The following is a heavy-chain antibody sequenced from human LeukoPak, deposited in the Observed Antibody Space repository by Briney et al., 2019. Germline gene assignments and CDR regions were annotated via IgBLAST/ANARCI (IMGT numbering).Heavy chain of an antibody. D-gene: IGHD3-22*01. J-gene: IGHJ3*02. CDR1: GGTFSSYA. CDR3: ARDLASAYDTSGVAFDI. CDR2: IIPILGIA. V-gene: IGHV1-69*04. Sequence: SVKVSCKASGGTFSSYAISWVRQAPGQGLEWMGRIIPILGIANYAQKFQGRVTMTTDTSTSTAYMEPRSLRSDDTAVYYCARDLASAYDTSGVAFDIWGQGTMVTVSS.